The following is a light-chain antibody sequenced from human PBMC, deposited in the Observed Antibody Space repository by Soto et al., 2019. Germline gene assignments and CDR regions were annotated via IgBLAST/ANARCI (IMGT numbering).Light chain of an antibody. Sequence: VLTQSPATLSLSPGESATLSCRASQNVGNNLAWYQQKSGQAPRLLIYAASDRATGVPARFGGRMSGTDFTLTISSLEPEDFATYFCQQRSRWPRGTFGRGTKLE. CDR1: QNVGNN. V-gene: IGKV3-11*01. CDR2: AAS. CDR3: QQRSRWPRGT. J-gene: IGKJ2*02.